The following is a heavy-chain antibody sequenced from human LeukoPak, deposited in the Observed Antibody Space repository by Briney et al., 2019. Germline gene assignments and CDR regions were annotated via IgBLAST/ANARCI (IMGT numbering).Heavy chain of an antibody. Sequence: GASVKVSCKASGGTFSSYAISWVRQAPGQGLEWMGGIIPIFGTANYAQKFQGRVTITTDESTSTAYMELSSLRSEDTAVYYCARSGKWIPTEENQYYYYMDVWGKGTTVTVSS. CDR2: IIPIFGTA. CDR1: GGTFSSYA. CDR3: ARSGKWIPTEENQYYYYMDV. V-gene: IGHV1-69*05. J-gene: IGHJ6*03. D-gene: IGHD5-12*01.